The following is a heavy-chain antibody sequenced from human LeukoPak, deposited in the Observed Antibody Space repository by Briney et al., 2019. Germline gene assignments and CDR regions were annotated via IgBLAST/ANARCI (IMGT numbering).Heavy chain of an antibody. Sequence: ASETLSLTCTVSGGSISSYYWSWIRQPPGKGLEWIGYIYYSGSTNYNPSLKSRVTISVDTSKNQFSLKLSSVTAADTAVYYCARGALGFDAFDIWGQGTMVTVSS. J-gene: IGHJ3*02. CDR2: IYYSGST. V-gene: IGHV4-59*01. CDR1: GGSISSYY. CDR3: ARGALGFDAFDI.